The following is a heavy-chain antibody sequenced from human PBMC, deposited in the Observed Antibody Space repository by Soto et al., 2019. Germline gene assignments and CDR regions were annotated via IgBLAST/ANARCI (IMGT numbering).Heavy chain of an antibody. CDR1: GFTFVDYA. CDR2: ISWKSGSI. V-gene: IGHV3-9*01. J-gene: IGHJ6*02. Sequence: PGGSLRLSCAASGFTFVDYAMHWVRQAPGKGLEWVSGISWKSGSIGYADSVKGRFTISRDNAKNSLYLQMNSLGAEDTALYYCAKDIRAYYFYGMDVWGQGTTVTVSS. CDR3: AKDIRAYYFYGMDV. D-gene: IGHD2-21*01.